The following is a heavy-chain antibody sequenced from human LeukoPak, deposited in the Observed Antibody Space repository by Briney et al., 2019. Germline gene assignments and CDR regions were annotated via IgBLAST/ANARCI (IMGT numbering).Heavy chain of an antibody. Sequence: PSETLSLTCTVSGGSISSSSYYWGWIRQPPGKGLEWIGRISSSGSTNYNPSLKSRVTISVDTSKNQFFLKLSSVTATDTAVSYCAREAPRPDYWGQGTLVTVSS. J-gene: IGHJ4*02. CDR1: GGSISSSSYY. CDR3: AREAPRPDY. V-gene: IGHV4-39*07. CDR2: ISSSGST.